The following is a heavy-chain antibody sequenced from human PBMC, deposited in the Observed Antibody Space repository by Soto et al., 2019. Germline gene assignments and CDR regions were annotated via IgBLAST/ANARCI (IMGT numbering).Heavy chain of an antibody. CDR3: ARRYGSAIDH. CDR1: GGSISSWY. CDR2: IYYSGST. Sequence: SETLSLTCTVSGGSISSWYWSWIRQPPGKGLEWIGYIYYSGSTNCNPSLKSRVTISVDTSKNQFSLKLSSVTAADTAVYYCARRYGSAIDHWGQGTLVTV. D-gene: IGHD1-26*01. V-gene: IGHV4-59*08. J-gene: IGHJ4*02.